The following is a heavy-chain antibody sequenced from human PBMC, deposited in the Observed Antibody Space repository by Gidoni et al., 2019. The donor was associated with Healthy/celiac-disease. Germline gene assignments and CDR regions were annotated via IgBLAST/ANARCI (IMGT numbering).Heavy chain of an antibody. CDR3: AKGPKYSSNLHWFDP. CDR2: ISGSGGRT. CDR1: GFPLRSYA. D-gene: IGHD6-13*01. J-gene: IGHJ5*02. Sequence: EVQLLESGGGLVQPGGSLRLSCAASGFPLRSYAMSWVRQAQGKGREWVSAISGSGGRTYYADSVKGRFTISRDNSKNTLYLQMNSLRAEDTAVYYCAKGPKYSSNLHWFDPWGQGTLVTVSS. V-gene: IGHV3-23*01.